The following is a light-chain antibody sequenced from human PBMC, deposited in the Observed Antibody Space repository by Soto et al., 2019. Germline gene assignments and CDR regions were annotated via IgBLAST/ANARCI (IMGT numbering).Light chain of an antibody. CDR2: DVS. CDR3: SSYTSTNSWV. V-gene: IGLV2-14*01. J-gene: IGLJ3*02. CDR1: SSDVGGYNY. Sequence: QSALTQSASVSGSPGQSITISCTGTSSDVGGYNYVCWYQQHPGKAPKLIIYDVSNRPSGVSTRFSGSKSGNTASLTISGLQAEDEDDYSCSSYTSTNSWVFGGGTKLTVL.